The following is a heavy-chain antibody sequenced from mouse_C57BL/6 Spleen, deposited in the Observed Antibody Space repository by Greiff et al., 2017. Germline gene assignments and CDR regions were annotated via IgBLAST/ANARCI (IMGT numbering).Heavy chain of an antibody. CDR1: GYTFTSYW. V-gene: IGHV1-52*01. D-gene: IGHD2-4*01. CDR2: IDPSDSET. Sequence: QVQLQQPGAELVRPGSSVKLSCKASGYTFTSYWMHWVKQRPIQGLEWIGNIDPSDSETHYNQKFKDKATLTVDKSSSTAYMQLSSLTSEDSAVYYCARVYDYDVAWFAYWGQGTLVTVSA. CDR3: ARVYDYDVAWFAY. J-gene: IGHJ3*01.